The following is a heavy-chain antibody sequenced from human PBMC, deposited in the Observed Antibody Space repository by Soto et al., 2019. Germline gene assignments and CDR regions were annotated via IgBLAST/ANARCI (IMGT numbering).Heavy chain of an antibody. CDR2: ISGSGGST. CDR3: AKEALVVPAARVYFQH. V-gene: IGHV3-23*01. J-gene: IGHJ1*01. CDR1: GFTFSSYA. D-gene: IGHD2-2*01. Sequence: PGGSLRLSCAASGFTFSSYAMSWVRQAPGKGLEWVSAISGSGGSTYYADSVKGRFTISRDNSKNTLYLQMNSLRAEDTAVYYCAKEALVVPAARVYFQHWGQGTLVTVSS.